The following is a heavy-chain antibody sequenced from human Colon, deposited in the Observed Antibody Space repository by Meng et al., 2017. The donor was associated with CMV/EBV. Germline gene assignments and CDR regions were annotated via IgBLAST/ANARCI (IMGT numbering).Heavy chain of an antibody. J-gene: IGHJ2*01. CDR3: ARRPLGFCSSASCQPRWYFDL. Sequence: GESLKISCEASGFTFSRYWMSWVRQAPGKGLEWVANINQDGSGKYYVDSVRGRFTISRDNAKNSLYLQMNSLRAEDTAVYYCARRPLGFCSSASCQPRWYFDLWGRGTLVTVSS. D-gene: IGHD2-2*01. V-gene: IGHV3-7*01. CDR2: INQDGSGK. CDR1: GFTFSRYW.